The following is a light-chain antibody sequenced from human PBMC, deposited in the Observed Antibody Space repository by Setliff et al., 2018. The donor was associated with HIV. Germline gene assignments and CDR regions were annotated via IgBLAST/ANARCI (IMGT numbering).Light chain of an antibody. J-gene: IGLJ1*01. CDR3: SSYAGNKGDV. V-gene: IGLV2-8*01. Sequence: QSALAQPPSASGSPGQSVTISCTGTSGDVGGYNYVSWYQQYPGKAPKLLIHEVTKRPSGVPDRFSGSKSGNMASLTVSGLQAEDEADYYCSSYAGNKGDVFGTGTKVTVL. CDR2: EVT. CDR1: SGDVGGYNY.